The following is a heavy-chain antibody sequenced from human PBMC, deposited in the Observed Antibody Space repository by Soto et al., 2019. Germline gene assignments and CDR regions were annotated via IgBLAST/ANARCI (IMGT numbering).Heavy chain of an antibody. CDR3: AKAQTHTGTVF. CDR1: AFTFSSYA. CDR2: VTDTGSST. Sequence: GGSLRLSCAASAFTFSSYAVSWVRQAPGKGLEWVSTVTDTGSSTYYADSVKGRFTISRDNSKNTLYLQMTSLRAEDTAVYYCAKAQTHTGTVFWGQGTLVTVSS. J-gene: IGHJ4*02. V-gene: IGHV3-23*01. D-gene: IGHD1-7*01.